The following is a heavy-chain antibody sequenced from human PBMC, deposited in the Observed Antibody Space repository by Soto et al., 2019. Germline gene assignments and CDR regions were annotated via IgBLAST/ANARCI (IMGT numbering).Heavy chain of an antibody. D-gene: IGHD3-3*01. CDR1: GFTFSSYA. V-gene: IGHV3-23*01. Sequence: GGYLRLSSAASGFTFSSYAMSWVRQAPGKGLEWDSAISGSGGSTYYADSVEGRVTISRDNSKNTLYLQMHSPRAEGTAGYYCAKNDFWSGYSDYWGQGTLVTVSS. CDR3: AKNDFWSGYSDY. CDR2: ISGSGGST. J-gene: IGHJ4*02.